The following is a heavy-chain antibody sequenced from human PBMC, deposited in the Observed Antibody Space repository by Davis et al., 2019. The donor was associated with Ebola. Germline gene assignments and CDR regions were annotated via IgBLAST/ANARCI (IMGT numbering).Heavy chain of an antibody. Sequence: GESLKISCAASGFTFSSSWMTWVRQAPEKGLEWVATIKADGSAKYYVDSVKGRFTISRDNVKNSLYLQMDSLRAEDTAVYYCAREEYYYYYGMDVWGQGTTVTVSS. CDR3: AREEYYYYYGMDV. CDR2: IKADGSAK. CDR1: GFTFSSSW. V-gene: IGHV3-7*01. J-gene: IGHJ6*02.